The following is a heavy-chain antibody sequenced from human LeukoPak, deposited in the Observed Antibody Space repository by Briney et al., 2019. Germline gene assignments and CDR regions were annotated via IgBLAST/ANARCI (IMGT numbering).Heavy chain of an antibody. CDR3: ARAMRIAAASNYYYGMDV. D-gene: IGHD6-13*01. J-gene: IGHJ6*02. CDR1: GYTFTSYG. Sequence: ASVKVSCKASGYTFTSYGISWVRQAPGQGLEWNGWISAYNGNTNYAQKLQGRVTMTTDTSTSTAYMELRSLRSDDTAVYYCARAMRIAAASNYYYGMDVWGQGTTVTVSS. V-gene: IGHV1-18*01. CDR2: ISAYNGNT.